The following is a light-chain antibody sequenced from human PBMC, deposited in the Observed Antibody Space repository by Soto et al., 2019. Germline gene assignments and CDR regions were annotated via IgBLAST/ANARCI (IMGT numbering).Light chain of an antibody. J-gene: IGKJ2*01. Sequence: EVVLTQSPGTLSLSPGERASLSCRASHSIHSSFLAWYQQKPGQAPRLLIYGASSRATDIPDRFSGGGSGTDFTLTVSILEPEDFAVYYCQQYDTSPYTFGQGTKLEI. V-gene: IGKV3-20*01. CDR2: GAS. CDR3: QQYDTSPYT. CDR1: HSIHSSF.